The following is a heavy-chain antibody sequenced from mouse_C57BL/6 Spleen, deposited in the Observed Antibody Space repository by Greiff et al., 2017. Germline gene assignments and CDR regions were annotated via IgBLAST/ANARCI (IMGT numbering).Heavy chain of an antibody. Sequence: QVQLQQPGAELVKPGASVKLSCKASGYTFTSYWMHWVKQRPGQGLEWIGMIHPNSGSTNYNEKFKSKATLTVDKSSSTAYMQLSSLTSEDSAVXYCAREGTTVPYAMDYWGQGTSVTVSS. CDR1: GYTFTSYW. D-gene: IGHD2-12*01. CDR3: AREGTTVPYAMDY. V-gene: IGHV1-64*01. CDR2: IHPNSGST. J-gene: IGHJ4*01.